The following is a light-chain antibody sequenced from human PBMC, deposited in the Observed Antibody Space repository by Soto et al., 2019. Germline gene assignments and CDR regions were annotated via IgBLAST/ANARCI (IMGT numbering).Light chain of an antibody. V-gene: IGKV1-39*01. CDR1: QSISGY. J-gene: IGKJ2*01. Sequence: IQMTQSPSSLSASVGDRVTITCRASQSISGYLNWYQQKPGKAPKVLIYAASSLQSGVPSRFSRSGSGTAFTLTISSLQPEDVATYSCQKSYSTLYTFGQGTKVDIK. CDR2: AAS. CDR3: QKSYSTLYT.